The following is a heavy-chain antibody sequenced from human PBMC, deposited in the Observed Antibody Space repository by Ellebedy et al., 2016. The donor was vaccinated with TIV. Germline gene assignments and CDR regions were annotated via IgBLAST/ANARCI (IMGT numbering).Heavy chain of an antibody. D-gene: IGHD3-3*01. CDR2: ISSGSSYI. CDR3: ARAAVESRSDY. CDR1: GFTFSRYS. J-gene: IGHJ4*02. V-gene: IGHV3-21*04. Sequence: PGGSLRLSCAVSGFTFSRYSMTWVRQAPGKGLEWVSFISSGSSYIYYADSVKGRFTISRDNAKNSLYLQMNSLRSDDTAVYYCARAAVESRSDYWGQGTLVTVSS.